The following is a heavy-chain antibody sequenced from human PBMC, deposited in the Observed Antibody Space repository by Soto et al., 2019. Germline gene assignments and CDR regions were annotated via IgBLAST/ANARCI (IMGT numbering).Heavy chain of an antibody. CDR2: IIPTLGIA. CDR3: ARDKLERRSYY. CDR1: GGTFSSYT. D-gene: IGHD1-1*01. J-gene: IGHJ4*02. V-gene: IGHV1-69*08. Sequence: QVQLVQSGAEVKKPGSSVKVSCKASGGTFSSYTISWVRQAPGQGLEWMGRIIPTLGIANYAQKFQGRVTITADKSTSTAYMKLSSLRSEDTAVYYCARDKLERRSYYWGQGTLVTVSS.